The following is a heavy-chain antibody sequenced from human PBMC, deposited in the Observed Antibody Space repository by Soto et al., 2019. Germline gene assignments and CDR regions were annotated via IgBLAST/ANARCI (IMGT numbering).Heavy chain of an antibody. V-gene: IGHV1-18*01. Sequence: QVQVMQSGAQLTQPGASVKVSCETSGYPLPTYGLSWVRQAPGQGLEWMGWIVGDSGNTVYAQKFQGRLTMYRDTSTSTGYMELRRLTSDDSALYYCATVSGYGSGSRRFDFWGQGTLVSVSS. CDR1: GYPLPTYG. CDR3: ATVSGYGSGSRRFDF. J-gene: IGHJ4*02. D-gene: IGHD3-10*01. CDR2: IVGDSGNT.